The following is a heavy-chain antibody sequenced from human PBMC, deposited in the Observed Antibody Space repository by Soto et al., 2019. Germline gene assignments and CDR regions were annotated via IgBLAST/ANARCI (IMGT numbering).Heavy chain of an antibody. J-gene: IGHJ4*02. CDR3: ARRDGYSLGRFDF. D-gene: IGHD5-18*01. Sequence: SETLSLTCTVSGGSISRGGYYWSWIRQHPGKGLEWIGYIYYSGSTDYNPSLKSRLTISLHTSKNQFSLRLSSVTAADTATYFCARRDGYSLGRFDFWGQGTLVTVSS. CDR1: GGSISRGGYY. CDR2: IYYSGST. V-gene: IGHV4-61*08.